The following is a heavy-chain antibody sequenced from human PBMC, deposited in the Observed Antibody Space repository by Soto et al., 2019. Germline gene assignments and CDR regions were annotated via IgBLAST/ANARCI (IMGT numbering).Heavy chain of an antibody. CDR1: GASISSYY. CDR3: ARWRGYSNNKWFDP. Sequence: SETLSLTCTVSGASISSYYWSWIRQPPGKGLEWIGYIYYSGSTNYNPSLKSRVTISVDTSKNQFSLKLSSVTAADTAVYYCARWRGYSNNKWFDPWGQGTLVTVSS. D-gene: IGHD4-4*01. J-gene: IGHJ5*02. CDR2: IYYSGST. V-gene: IGHV4-59*01.